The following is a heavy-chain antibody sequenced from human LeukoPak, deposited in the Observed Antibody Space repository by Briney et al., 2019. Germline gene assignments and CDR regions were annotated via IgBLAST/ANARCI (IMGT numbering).Heavy chain of an antibody. CDR3: AHYYDFWSGYYAFDY. D-gene: IGHD3-3*01. J-gene: IGHJ4*02. V-gene: IGHV2-5*01. CDR2: IYWNDDK. CDR1: GFSLNTSGVG. Sequence: KESGPTLVNPTQTLTLTCTFSGFSLNTSGVGVGWIRQPPGKALEWLALIYWNDDKRYSPSLKSRLTITKDTSKNQVVLTMTNMDPVDTATYYCAHYYDFWSGYYAFDYWGQGTLVTVSS.